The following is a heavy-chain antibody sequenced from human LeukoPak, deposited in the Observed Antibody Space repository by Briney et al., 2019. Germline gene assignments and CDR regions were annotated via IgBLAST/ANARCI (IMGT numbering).Heavy chain of an antibody. Sequence: GGSLRVPCSASGFTFSSYAMHWVRQAPGEGLEYVSAISSNGGSTYYADSVRRRFTLSRDNSKNTLYLQMSSLRPDDTAVYYCVKGGLIPLLWCGELFVLCYYRGQGTLVAVCS. CDR1: GFTFSSYA. CDR2: ISSNGGST. J-gene: IGHJ4*02. D-gene: IGHD3-10*01. CDR3: VKGGLIPLLWCGELFVLCYY. V-gene: IGHV3-64D*06.